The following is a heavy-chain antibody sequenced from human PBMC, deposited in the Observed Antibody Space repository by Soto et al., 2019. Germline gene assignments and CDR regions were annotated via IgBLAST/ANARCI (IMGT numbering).Heavy chain of an antibody. J-gene: IGHJ4*02. CDR2: IWYDGSNK. Sequence: GGSLRLSCAASGFTFSSYGMHWVRQAPGKGLEWVAVIWYDGSNKYYADSVKGRFTISRDNSKNTLYLQMNSLRAQDTAVYYCARDYWSPEASRFYDNLRYGLANWAPGTLDAASS. V-gene: IGHV3-33*01. CDR1: GFTFSSYG. D-gene: IGHD3-16*02. CDR3: ARDYWSPEASRFYDNLRYGLAN.